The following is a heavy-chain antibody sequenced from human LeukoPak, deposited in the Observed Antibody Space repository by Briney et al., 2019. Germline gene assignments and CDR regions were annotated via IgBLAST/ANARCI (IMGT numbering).Heavy chain of an antibody. Sequence: SGTLSLTCSVSHDSFTSYYWNWIRQPPGKGLEWLGYIYSSGNTDYNPALKSRVTMSMDTSRNQFSLKLRSVTAADTAIYYCARDEGITAQFDFWGQGMLVTVSS. CDR3: ARDEGITAQFDF. CDR1: HDSFTSYY. J-gene: IGHJ4*02. V-gene: IGHV4-59*01. D-gene: IGHD6-6*01. CDR2: IYSSGNT.